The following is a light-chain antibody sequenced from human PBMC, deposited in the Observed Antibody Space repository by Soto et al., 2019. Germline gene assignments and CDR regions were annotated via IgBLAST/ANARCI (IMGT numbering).Light chain of an antibody. CDR1: QTINNY. J-gene: IGKJ4*01. V-gene: IGKV1-39*01. Sequence: DIQMTQSPSSLSASVGDRVTITYRASQTINNYLNWYQQKPGKAPKLLIDAASSLQSWVPSMFSGSGSRTYFTLTIISLHAEDSETYLCQESITAPLTVGGGTKVEVK. CDR3: QESITAPLT. CDR2: AAS.